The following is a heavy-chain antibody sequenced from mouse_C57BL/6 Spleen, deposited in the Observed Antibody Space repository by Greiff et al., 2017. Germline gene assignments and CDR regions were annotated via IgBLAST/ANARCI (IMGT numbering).Heavy chain of an antibody. J-gene: IGHJ2*01. D-gene: IGHD1-1*01. CDR1: GYTFTSYW. CDR3: ARSGTTVVFDY. V-gene: IGHV1-64*01. CDR2: IHPNSGST. Sequence: QVQLQQPGAELVKPGASVKLSCKASGYTFTSYWMHWVKQRPGLGLEWIGMIHPNSGSTNYNEKFKSKATLTVDKSSSTAYMQLSSLTSEDSAVYYCARSGTTVVFDYWGQGTTLTVSS.